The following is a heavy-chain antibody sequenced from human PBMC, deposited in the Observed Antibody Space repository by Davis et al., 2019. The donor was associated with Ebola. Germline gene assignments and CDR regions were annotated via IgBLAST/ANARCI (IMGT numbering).Heavy chain of an antibody. J-gene: IGHJ6*02. CDR3: ARARIAVAGTRNYYYYGMDV. CDR1: GFTFSSYS. D-gene: IGHD6-19*01. Sequence: PGGSLRLSCAASGFTFSSYSMNWVRQAPGKGLEWVSSISSSSSYIYYADSVKGRFTISRDNAKNSLYLQMNSLRAEDTAVYYCARARIAVAGTRNYYYYGMDVWGQGTTVTVSS. V-gene: IGHV3-21*01. CDR2: ISSSSSYI.